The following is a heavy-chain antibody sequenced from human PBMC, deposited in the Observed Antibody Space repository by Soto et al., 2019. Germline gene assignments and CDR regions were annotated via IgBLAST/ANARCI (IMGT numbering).Heavy chain of an antibody. V-gene: IGHV4-59*08. D-gene: IGHD4-17*01. CDR1: GGSISSYY. CDR3: ASGAYGDWFYYYYMDV. J-gene: IGHJ6*03. Sequence: SETLSLTCTVSGGSISSYYWSWIRQPPGKGLEWIGYIYYSGSTNYNPSLKSRVTISVDTSKNQFSLKLSSATAADTAVYYCASGAYGDWFYYYYMDVWGKGTTVTVSS. CDR2: IYYSGST.